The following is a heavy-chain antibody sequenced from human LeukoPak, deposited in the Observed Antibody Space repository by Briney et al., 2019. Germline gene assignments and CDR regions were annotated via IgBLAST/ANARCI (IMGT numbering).Heavy chain of an antibody. J-gene: IGHJ4*02. Sequence: SETLSLTCTVSGGSISSSSYYWGWIRQPPGKGLEWIGEINHSGSTNYNPSLKSRVTISVDTSKNQFSLKLSSVTAADTAVYYCARSPTVTTYYFDYWGQGTLVTVSS. V-gene: IGHV4-39*07. D-gene: IGHD4-17*01. CDR2: INHSGST. CDR1: GGSISSSSYY. CDR3: ARSPTVTTYYFDY.